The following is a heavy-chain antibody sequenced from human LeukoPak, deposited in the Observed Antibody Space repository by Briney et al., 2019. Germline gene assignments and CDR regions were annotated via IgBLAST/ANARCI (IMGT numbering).Heavy chain of an antibody. J-gene: IGHJ4*02. V-gene: IGHV3-7*01. CDR2: IKQDGSEK. D-gene: IGHD3-22*01. CDR3: ARDYYDSSGYTLRAN. Sequence: GGSLRLSCAASGFTFSSYWMSWVRQAPGKGLEWVANIKQDGSEKYYVDSVKGRFTISRDNAKNSLYLQMNSLRAEDTAVYYCARDYYDSSGYTLRANWGQGTLVTVSS. CDR1: GFTFSSYW.